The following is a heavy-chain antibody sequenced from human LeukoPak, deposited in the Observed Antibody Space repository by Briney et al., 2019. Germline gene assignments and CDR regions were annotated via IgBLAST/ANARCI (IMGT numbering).Heavy chain of an antibody. J-gene: IGHJ4*02. Sequence: PGGSLRLSCAASGFTFDDYAMHWVRQAPGKGLEWVSGISWNSGSIGYADSVKGRFTISRDNAKNSLYLQMNSLRAEDTALYYCAKDIAAAGNFDYWGRGTLVTASS. CDR3: AKDIAAAGNFDY. V-gene: IGHV3-9*01. CDR1: GFTFDDYA. CDR2: ISWNSGSI. D-gene: IGHD6-13*01.